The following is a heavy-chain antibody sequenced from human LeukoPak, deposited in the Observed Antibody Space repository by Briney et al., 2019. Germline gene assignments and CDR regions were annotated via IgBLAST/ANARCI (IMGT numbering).Heavy chain of an antibody. CDR2: IYPGDSDT. CDR3: ARGPGLRYFDWLLSDDDY. CDR1: GYSFTTNW. J-gene: IGHJ4*02. Sequence: GESLKISCKGSGYSFTTNWIGWVRQMPGKGLEWMGIIYPGDSDTRYSPSFQGQVTISADKSISTAYLQWSSLKASDTAMYYCARGPGLRYFDWLLSDDDYWGQGTLVTVSS. V-gene: IGHV5-51*01. D-gene: IGHD3-9*01.